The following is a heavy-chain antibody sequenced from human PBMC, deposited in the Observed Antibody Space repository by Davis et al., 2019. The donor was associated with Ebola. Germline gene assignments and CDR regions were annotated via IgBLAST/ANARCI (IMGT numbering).Heavy chain of an antibody. CDR2: INPKSGGG. Sequence: ASVKVSCKASGYTFTSYDINWVRQATGQGLEWMGWINPKSGGGSYAPKFQGRVTMTTDTSISTAYMDLSSLRSDDTAVFYCARELHGGEFNYWGQGTLVTVSS. CDR3: ARELHGGEFNY. V-gene: IGHV1-2*02. D-gene: IGHD3-16*01. CDR1: GYTFTSYD. J-gene: IGHJ4*02.